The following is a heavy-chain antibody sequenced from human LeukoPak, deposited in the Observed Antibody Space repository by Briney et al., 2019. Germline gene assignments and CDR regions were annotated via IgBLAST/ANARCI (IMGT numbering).Heavy chain of an antibody. CDR2: IYYSGST. J-gene: IGHJ6*03. CDR3: ASLYYDFWSGYYEGSDYNYMDV. D-gene: IGHD3-3*01. V-gene: IGHV4-59*01. CDR1: GGSISSYY. Sequence: SETLSLACTVSGGSISSYYWSWIRQPPGKGLEWIGYIYYSGSTNYNPSLKSRVTISVDTSKNQFSLKLSSVTAADTAVYYCASLYYDFWSGYYEGSDYNYMDVWGKGTTVTVSS.